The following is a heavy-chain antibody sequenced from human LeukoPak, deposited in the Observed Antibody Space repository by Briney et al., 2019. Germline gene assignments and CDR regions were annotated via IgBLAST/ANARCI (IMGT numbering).Heavy chain of an antibody. CDR1: GGSISSYY. V-gene: IGHV4-59*01. CDR2: ICYSGST. CDR3: ARAWGDSSGYYLDWFDP. D-gene: IGHD3-22*01. J-gene: IGHJ5*02. Sequence: SETLSLTCTVSGGSISSYYWSWIRQPPGKGLEWIGYICYSGSTNYNPSLKSRVTISVDTSKNQFSLKLSSVTAADTAVYYCARAWGDSSGYYLDWFDPWGQGTLVTVSS.